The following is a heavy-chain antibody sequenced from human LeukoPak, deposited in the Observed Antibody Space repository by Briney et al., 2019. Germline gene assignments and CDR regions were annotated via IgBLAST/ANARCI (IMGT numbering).Heavy chain of an antibody. CDR1: GFTFSSYS. V-gene: IGHV3-48*01. CDR3: AKERSYYDSSGSFDY. Sequence: GGSLRLSCAASGFTFSSYSMNWVRQAPGKGLEWVSYISSSSSTIYYADSVKGRFTISRDNSKNTLYLQMNSLRAEDTAVYYCAKERSYYDSSGSFDYWGQGTLVTVSS. D-gene: IGHD3-22*01. CDR2: ISSSSSTI. J-gene: IGHJ4*02.